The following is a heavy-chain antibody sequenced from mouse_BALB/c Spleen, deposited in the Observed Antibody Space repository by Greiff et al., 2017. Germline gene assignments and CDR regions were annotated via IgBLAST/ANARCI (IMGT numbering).Heavy chain of an antibody. CDR3: ATLYYGNFYAMDY. D-gene: IGHD2-1*01. Sequence: VQLQQSGAELVKPGASVKLSCTASGFNIKDTYMHWVKQRPEQGLEWIGRIDPANGNTKYDPKFQGKATITADTASNTAYLQLSSLTSEDTAVYDCATLYYGNFYAMDYWGQGTSVTVSS. CDR1: GFNIKDTY. J-gene: IGHJ4*01. V-gene: IGHV14-3*02. CDR2: IDPANGNT.